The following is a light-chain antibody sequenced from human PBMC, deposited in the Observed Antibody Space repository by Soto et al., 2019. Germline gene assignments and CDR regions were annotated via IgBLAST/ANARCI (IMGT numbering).Light chain of an antibody. V-gene: IGKV3-20*01. CDR3: QQYGRSPT. Sequence: ENVLTQSPGTLSLSPGERATLSCRSSQSVSSNYLAWYQQKPDQAPRLVIYDVSGRATGIPDRFSGCGFGTEFTLTSSRLEPEDFAVYYCQQYGRSPTFGQGTKVEIK. CDR2: DVS. J-gene: IGKJ1*01. CDR1: QSVSSNY.